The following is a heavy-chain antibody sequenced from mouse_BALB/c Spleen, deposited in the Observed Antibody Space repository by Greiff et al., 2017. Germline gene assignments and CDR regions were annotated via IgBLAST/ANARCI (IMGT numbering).Heavy chain of an antibody. V-gene: IGHV1S81*02. Sequence: QVQLQQPGAELVKPGASVKLSCKASGYTFTSYWMHWVKQRPGQGLEWIGEINPSNGRTNYNEKFKSKATLTVDKSSSTAYMQLSSLTSEDSAVYYCARNHYDYEFAYWGQGTLVTVSA. J-gene: IGHJ3*01. CDR1: GYTFTSYW. D-gene: IGHD2-4*01. CDR2: INPSNGRT. CDR3: ARNHYDYEFAY.